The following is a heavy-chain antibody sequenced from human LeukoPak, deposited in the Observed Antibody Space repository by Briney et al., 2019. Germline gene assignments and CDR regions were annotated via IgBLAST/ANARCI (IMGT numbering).Heavy chain of an antibody. CDR2: INHSGST. J-gene: IGHJ4*02. V-gene: IGHV4-34*01. CDR3: ARTYYYGSGSYRGREGYSYPG. D-gene: IGHD3-10*01. Sequence: TSSETLSLTCAVYGGSFSGYYWSWIRQPPGKGLEWIGEINHSGSTNYNPSLKSRVTISVDTSKNQFSLKLSSVTAADTAVYYCARTYYYGSGSYRGREGYSYPGWGQGTLVTVSS. CDR1: GGSFSGYY.